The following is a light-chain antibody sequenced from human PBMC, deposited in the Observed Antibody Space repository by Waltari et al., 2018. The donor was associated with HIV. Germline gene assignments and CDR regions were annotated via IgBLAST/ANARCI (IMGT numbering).Light chain of an antibody. Sequence: SAVTQPASVSGLPGQSITISCTGDDSDFGLDNFVSWYQQHPDKLPRLLVYDVDSLASGISARFSGSMSGHTASLNLSGLRAEDEAHYYCASFTGDNTLLFGGGTKVTVL. CDR3: ASFTGDNTLL. J-gene: IGLJ3*02. CDR2: DVD. CDR1: DSDFGLDNF. V-gene: IGLV2-14*03.